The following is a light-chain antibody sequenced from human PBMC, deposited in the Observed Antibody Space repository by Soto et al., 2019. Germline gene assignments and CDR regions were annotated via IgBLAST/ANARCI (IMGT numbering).Light chain of an antibody. J-gene: IGKJ2*03. V-gene: IGKV3-15*01. CDR1: PSVSSN. Sequence: EIVMTQSPATLSVSPGERATLSCWAIPSVSSNLAWDQQKPGQAPRLLIYGASTRATGIPARFSGSGSGTDLPLNISSLLSDDFAVYYCQQYTNWPRFGQGTKLEIK. CDR2: GAS. CDR3: QQYTNWPR.